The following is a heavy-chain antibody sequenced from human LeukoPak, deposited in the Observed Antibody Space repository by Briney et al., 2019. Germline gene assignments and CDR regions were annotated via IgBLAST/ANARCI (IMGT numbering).Heavy chain of an antibody. CDR3: AGWYCDFWRGVRYYFDY. D-gene: IGHD3-3*01. Sequence: SETLSLTCTVSGGSISSSSYYWGWIRQPPGKGLEWIGSIYYSGSTYYNPSLKSRVTISVDTSKNQFSLKLSSVTAADTAVYYCAGWYCDFWRGVRYYFDYWGQGTLVTVSS. V-gene: IGHV4-39*07. J-gene: IGHJ4*02. CDR2: IYYSGST. CDR1: GGSISSSSYY.